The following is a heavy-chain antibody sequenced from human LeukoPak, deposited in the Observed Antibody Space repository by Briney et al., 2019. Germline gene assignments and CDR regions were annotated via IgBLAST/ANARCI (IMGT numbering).Heavy chain of an antibody. Sequence: GGSLRLSCAASGFTFSSYAMSWVRQAPGKGLEWVLAISGSGGSTYYADSVKGRFTISRDNSKNTLYLQMNSLRAEDTAVYYCAKDHDSRGDFDYWGQGTLVTVSS. CDR1: GFTFSSYA. V-gene: IGHV3-23*01. J-gene: IGHJ4*02. CDR2: ISGSGGST. D-gene: IGHD3-22*01. CDR3: AKDHDSRGDFDY.